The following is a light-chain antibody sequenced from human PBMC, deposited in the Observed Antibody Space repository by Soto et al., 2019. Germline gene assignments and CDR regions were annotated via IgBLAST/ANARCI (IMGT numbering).Light chain of an antibody. V-gene: IGLV2-14*01. CDR2: DVT. J-gene: IGLJ2*01. CDR1: SSDVGGYNF. CDR3: SSYTSSNTPVV. Sequence: QSALTQPASVSGSPGQSITISCTGTSSDVGGYNFVSWYQQHPGKAPKLIICDVTYRPSGVSNRFSGSKSGNTASLTISGLQAEDEADYYCSSYTSSNTPVVFGGGTKLTVL.